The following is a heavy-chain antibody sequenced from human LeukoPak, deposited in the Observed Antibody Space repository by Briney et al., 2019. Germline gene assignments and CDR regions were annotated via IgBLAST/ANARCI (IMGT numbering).Heavy chain of an antibody. CDR1: GFTFSSYS. J-gene: IGHJ4*02. CDR2: IRSSSSTI. CDR3: ARAGYYYGSGSCDH. V-gene: IGHV3-48*01. Sequence: GGSLRLSCAASGFTFSSYSMNWVRQAPGKGLEWVSYIRSSSSTIYYADSVKGRFTISRDNAKNSLYLQMNSLRAEDTALYYCARAGYYYGSGSCDHWGQGTLVTVSS. D-gene: IGHD3-10*01.